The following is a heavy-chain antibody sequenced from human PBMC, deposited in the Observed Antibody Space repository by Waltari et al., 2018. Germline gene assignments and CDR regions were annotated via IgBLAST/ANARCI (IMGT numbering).Heavy chain of an antibody. CDR2: INHSGST. V-gene: IGHV4-34*01. J-gene: IGHJ4*02. D-gene: IGHD3-3*01. Sequence: QVQLQQWGAGLLKPSETLSLTCAVYGGSFSGYYWSWIRQPPGKGLEWIGEINHSGSTNYNPSLKSRVTISVDTSKNQFSLKLSSVTAADTAVYYCARGLTIFGVVIPFEYWGQGTLVTVSS. CDR3: ARGLTIFGVVIPFEY. CDR1: GGSFSGYY.